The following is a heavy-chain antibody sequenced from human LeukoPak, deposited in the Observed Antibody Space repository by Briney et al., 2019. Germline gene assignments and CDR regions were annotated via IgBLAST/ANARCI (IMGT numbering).Heavy chain of an antibody. V-gene: IGHV4-30-2*01. CDR1: GGSISSGGYS. D-gene: IGHD3-10*01. CDR2: IYHSGST. CDR3: ARIGWFGELLYAFDI. J-gene: IGHJ3*02. Sequence: SETLSLTCAVSGGSISSGGYSWSWIRQPPGKGLEWIGYIYHSGSTYYNPSLKSRVTISVDRSKNQFSLKLSSVTAADTAVYYCARIGWFGELLYAFDIWGQGTMVTVSS.